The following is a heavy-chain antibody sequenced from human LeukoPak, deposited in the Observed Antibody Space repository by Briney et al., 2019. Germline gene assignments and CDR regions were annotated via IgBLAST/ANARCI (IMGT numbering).Heavy chain of an antibody. J-gene: IGHJ4*02. CDR3: ARVGWAGVIAAALVDY. CDR1: GYTFTSYD. D-gene: IGHD6-13*01. CDR2: MNPNSGNT. Sequence: ASVKVSCKASGYTFTSYDINWVRQATGQGLEWMGWMNPNSGNTGYAQKFQGRVTMTRNTSISTAYMELSSLRSEDTAVYYCARVGWAGVIAAALVDYWGQGTLVTVSS. V-gene: IGHV1-8*01.